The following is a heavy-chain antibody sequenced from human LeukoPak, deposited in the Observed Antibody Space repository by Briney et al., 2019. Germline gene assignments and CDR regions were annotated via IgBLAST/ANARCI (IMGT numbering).Heavy chain of an antibody. CDR3: ARPGIVDAFDI. CDR1: GFTFSSYW. D-gene: IGHD1-26*01. Sequence: GGFLRLSCAASGFTFSSYWMSWVRQAPGKGLEWVANIKQDGSEKYYVDSVKGRFTISRDNANNSLYLKMNSLRAEDTAVYYCARPGIVDAFDIWGQGTMVTVSS. V-gene: IGHV3-7*01. CDR2: IKQDGSEK. J-gene: IGHJ3*02.